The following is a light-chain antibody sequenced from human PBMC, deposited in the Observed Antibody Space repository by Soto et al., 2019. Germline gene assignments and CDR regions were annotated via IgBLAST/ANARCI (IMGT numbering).Light chain of an antibody. CDR3: MQATLWPLYT. J-gene: IGKJ2*01. CDR1: QSLVYTDGNTY. Sequence: DVVMTQSPLSLPVTLGKPASISCRSSQSLVYTDGNTYLNWFHQRPGQSPRRLIYKVSNRYSGVPDRFSVSGSGTDFTLKISRVEAVDVGVYFCMQATLWPLYTFGQGTKLEIK. V-gene: IGKV2-30*01. CDR2: KVS.